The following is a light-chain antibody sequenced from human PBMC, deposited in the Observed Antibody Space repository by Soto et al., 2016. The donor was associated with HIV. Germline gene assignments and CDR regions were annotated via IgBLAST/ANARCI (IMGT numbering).Light chain of an antibody. J-gene: IGKJ2*01. CDR3: QQLSSHLYT. Sequence: DIQLTQSPSFLSASVGDRVIITCRASHDITSYLSWYQQKPGKAPKLLIHTASALQSGVPPRFSGSGSGTEFTLTISSLQPEDFATYYCQQLSSHLYTFGQGPGWRSN. V-gene: IGKV1-9*01. CDR1: HDITSY. CDR2: TAS.